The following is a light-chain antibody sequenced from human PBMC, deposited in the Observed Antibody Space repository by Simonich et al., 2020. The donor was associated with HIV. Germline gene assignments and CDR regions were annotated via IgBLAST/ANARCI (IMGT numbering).Light chain of an antibody. Sequence: DIVMTQSPDSLAVSLGERATFNCKSSRSILYSSNNKNYLAWYQQKPVQPPKLLIYWASNREFGVPDRFSGSGSETDFTLTISSLQAEDVAVYYCQQSYNTPYTFGQGTKLEIK. CDR3: QQSYNTPYT. V-gene: IGKV4-1*01. J-gene: IGKJ2*01. CDR2: WAS. CDR1: RSILYSSNNKNY.